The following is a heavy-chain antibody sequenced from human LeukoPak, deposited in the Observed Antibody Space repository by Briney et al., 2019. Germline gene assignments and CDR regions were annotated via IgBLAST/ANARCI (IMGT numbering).Heavy chain of an antibody. D-gene: IGHD5-18*01. V-gene: IGHV4-59*01. J-gene: IGHJ4*02. CDR1: GGPLSSYY. CDR3: ARSYTAMVDY. CDR2: IYYRGST. Sequence: WETLSLICSVSGGPLSSYYWSWLRQPPGKGLEWIGYIYYRGSTHYKPSLKSRVTISVDTSKNQFSLKLSSVTAADTAVYYCARSYTAMVDYWGQGTLVTVSS.